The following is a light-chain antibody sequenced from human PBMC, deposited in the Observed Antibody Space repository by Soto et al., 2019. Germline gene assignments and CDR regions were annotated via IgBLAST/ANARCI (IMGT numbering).Light chain of an antibody. J-gene: IGLJ1*01. Sequence: QTVVTQESSFSVSPGGTVPLPCGLISGSVSTANNPNWYQQTPGQPPRTLIYSTSTRSSGVPDRFSGSILGNKAALTITGAQADDESDYYCALFMGNGISVFGTGTKLTVL. CDR2: STS. CDR3: ALFMGNGISV. V-gene: IGLV8-61*01. CDR1: SGSVSTANN.